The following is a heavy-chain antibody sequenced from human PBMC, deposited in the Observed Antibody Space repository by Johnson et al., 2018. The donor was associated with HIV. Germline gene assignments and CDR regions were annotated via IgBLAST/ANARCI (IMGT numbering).Heavy chain of an antibody. Sequence: QVQLVESGGGVVQPGGSLRLSCAASGFTFSSYGMHWVRQAPGKGLEWVAFIRYDGSNKYYADSVKGRFNISRDNSKNTLYLQMNSLRAEDTAVYYWAKDKAVVTALYDAFDIWGQGTMVTVSS. CDR3: AKDKAVVTALYDAFDI. D-gene: IGHD2-21*02. V-gene: IGHV3-30*02. J-gene: IGHJ3*02. CDR2: IRYDGSNK. CDR1: GFTFSSYG.